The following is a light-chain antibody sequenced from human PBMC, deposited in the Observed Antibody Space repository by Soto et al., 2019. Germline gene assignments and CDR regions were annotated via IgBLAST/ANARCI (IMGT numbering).Light chain of an antibody. V-gene: IGKV1-17*01. CDR2: GVS. J-gene: IGKJ1*01. Sequence: DIQMTQSPSSLSASVGDRVTITCRASHVIINELGWYQQKPGRAPKRLIYGVSNLQSGVPSRFSGSASGTEFTLTISSLQPEDSATYYCLQHNTYPWTFGQGTKVEVK. CDR3: LQHNTYPWT. CDR1: HVIINE.